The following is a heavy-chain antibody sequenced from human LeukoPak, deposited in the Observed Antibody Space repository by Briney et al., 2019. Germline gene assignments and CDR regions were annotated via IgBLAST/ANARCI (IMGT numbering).Heavy chain of an antibody. CDR1: GGSISSYY. Sequence: SSETLSLTCTVSGGSISSYYWSWIRQPPGKGLEWIGYIYYSGSTNYNPSLKSRVTISVDTSKNQFSLKLSSVTAADTAVYYCARGGDSGYDSDYFDYWGQGTLVTVSS. D-gene: IGHD5-12*01. CDR3: ARGGDSGYDSDYFDY. V-gene: IGHV4-59*01. J-gene: IGHJ4*02. CDR2: IYYSGST.